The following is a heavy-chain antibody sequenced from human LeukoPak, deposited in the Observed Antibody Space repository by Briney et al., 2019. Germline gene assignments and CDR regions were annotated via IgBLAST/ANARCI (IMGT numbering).Heavy chain of an antibody. J-gene: IGHJ4*02. CDR1: GFTFSSYA. V-gene: IGHV3-23*01. CDR3: AKSAYYYDSSGYYDY. CDR2: ISGSGGST. Sequence: GGSLRLSCAASGFTFSSYAMSWVRQAPGKGLEWVSAISGSGGSTYYADPVKGRFTISRDNSKNTLYLQMNSLRAEDTAVYYCAKSAYYYDSSGYYDYWGQGTLVTVSS. D-gene: IGHD3-22*01.